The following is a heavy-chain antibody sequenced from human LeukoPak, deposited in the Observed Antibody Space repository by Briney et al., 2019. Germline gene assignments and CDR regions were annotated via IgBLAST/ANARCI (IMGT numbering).Heavy chain of an antibody. Sequence: PGGSLRLSCVGSGFTFKDYWMHWVRQAPGKGLEWVANIKQDGSEKYYVDSVKGRFTISRDNAKNSLYLQMNSLRAEDTAVYYCARDQRIAVAGTLNYYYYMDVWGKGTTVTVSS. J-gene: IGHJ6*03. CDR1: GFTFKDYW. CDR2: IKQDGSEK. D-gene: IGHD6-19*01. V-gene: IGHV3-7*01. CDR3: ARDQRIAVAGTLNYYYYMDV.